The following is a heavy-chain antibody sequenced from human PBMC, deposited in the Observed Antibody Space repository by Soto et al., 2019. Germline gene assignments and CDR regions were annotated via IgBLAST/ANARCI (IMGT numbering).Heavy chain of an antibody. J-gene: IGHJ5*02. CDR3: VRIRYQLPSSILWLDP. CDR2: INHVGGT. V-gene: IGHV4-34*01. D-gene: IGHD3-16*01. Sequence: SETLSLTCAVYGGFLSESYWTWIRQPPGKGLEWIGEINHVGGTNYNPSLKSRVTMSVDTSQNQFSLRLISVTAADTAMYFCVRIRYQLPSSILWLDPWGQGTPVTVSS. CDR1: GGFLSESY.